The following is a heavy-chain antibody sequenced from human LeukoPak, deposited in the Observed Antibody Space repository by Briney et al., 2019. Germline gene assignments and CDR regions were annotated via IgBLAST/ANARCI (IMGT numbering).Heavy chain of an antibody. V-gene: IGHV1-69*05. CDR2: IIPIFGTA. CDR1: GGTFSSYA. Sequence: ASVKVSCKASGGTFSSYAISGVRQAPGQGLEWMGGIIPIFGTANYAQKFQGRVTITTDESTSTAYMELSSLRSEDTAVYYCARDGYNTGANDYWGQGTLVTVSS. CDR3: ARDGYNTGANDY. D-gene: IGHD5-24*01. J-gene: IGHJ4*02.